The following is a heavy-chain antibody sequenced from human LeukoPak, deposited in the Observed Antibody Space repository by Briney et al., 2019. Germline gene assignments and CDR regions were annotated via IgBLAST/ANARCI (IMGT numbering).Heavy chain of an antibody. V-gene: IGHV5-51*01. CDR2: ICPGDSDT. J-gene: IGHJ6*02. D-gene: IGHD3-22*01. CDR1: GYSFTSYW. CDR3: ARLPDSSGYYYYYGMDV. Sequence: GESLKISCKGSGYSFTSYWIGWVRQMPGKGLEWMGIICPGDSDTRYSPSFQGQVTISADKSISTAYLQWSSLKASDTAMYYCARLPDSSGYYYYYGMDVWGQGTTVTVSS.